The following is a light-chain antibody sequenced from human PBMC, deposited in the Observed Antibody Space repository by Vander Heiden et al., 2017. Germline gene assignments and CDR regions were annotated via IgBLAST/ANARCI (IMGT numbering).Light chain of an antibody. Sequence: EIVLTQSPGTLSSSPGERATLSCRASQSVRSNFLAWYQQRPGQAPRLLIYGGSSRATGIPDRFSRSGSGTDFTLTISRLEPEDFAAYYCQQDGNTPRTFGQGTTVEI. V-gene: IGKV3-20*01. J-gene: IGKJ1*01. CDR1: QSVRSNF. CDR3: QQDGNTPRT. CDR2: GGS.